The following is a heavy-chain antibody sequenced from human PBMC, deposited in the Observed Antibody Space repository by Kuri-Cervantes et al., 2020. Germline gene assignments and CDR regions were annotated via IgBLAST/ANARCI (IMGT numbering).Heavy chain of an antibody. CDR2: ISYDGSNK. V-gene: IGHV3-30*18. J-gene: IGHJ6*02. CDR1: GFTFSSYG. CDR3: AKEVQYYGSGSSLYGMDV. Sequence: LSLTCAASGFTFSSYGMHWVRQAPGKGLEWVAVISYDGSNKYYADSVKGRFTTSRDNSKNTLYLQMNSLRAEDTAVYYCAKEVQYYGSGSSLYGMDVWGQGTTVTVSS. D-gene: IGHD3-10*01.